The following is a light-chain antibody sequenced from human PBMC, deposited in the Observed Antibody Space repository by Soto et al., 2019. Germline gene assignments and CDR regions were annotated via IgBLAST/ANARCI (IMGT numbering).Light chain of an antibody. CDR2: ATS. CDR1: QTVSSN. J-gene: IGKJ1*01. V-gene: IGKV3-15*01. Sequence: RVMTQSPATLSASPGEKIALSCRASQTVSSNLAWYQHKPGRAPRLLIYATSTRATDVSDRFSGSGDGTEFTLTISSLQPEDFAVYYCQQYNTWPQVSFGPGTKVEIK. CDR3: QQYNTWPQVS.